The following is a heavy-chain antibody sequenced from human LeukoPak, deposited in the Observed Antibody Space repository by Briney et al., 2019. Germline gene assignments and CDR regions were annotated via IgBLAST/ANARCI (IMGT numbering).Heavy chain of an antibody. Sequence: SETLSLTCTVSGDSISGRAYYWSWIRQPAGKGLEWIGRIHSSGTHSYNPSLKSRVSISVETSKNQFSLKLSSLTAADTAVYFCSRERGFWSGYFRPRYFDYWGQGTPVTV. D-gene: IGHD3-3*01. J-gene: IGHJ4*02. V-gene: IGHV4-61*02. CDR1: GDSISGRAYY. CDR2: IHSSGTH. CDR3: SRERGFWSGYFRPRYFDY.